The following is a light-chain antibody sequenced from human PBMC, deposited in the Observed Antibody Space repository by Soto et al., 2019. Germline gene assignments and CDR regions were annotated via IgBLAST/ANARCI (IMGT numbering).Light chain of an antibody. J-gene: IGKJ5*01. V-gene: IGKV4-1*01. Sequence: DIVMTQSPDSLAVSLGERATINCKSSQSVLYSPNNKNYLAWYQHKPGQPPKMLIYWASIRESGVPDRFSGSGSGTEFTLTTSSLQSEDFAVYYCHQYNYWLPITFGQGTRLEIK. CDR2: WAS. CDR1: QSVLYSPNNKNY. CDR3: HQYNYWLPIT.